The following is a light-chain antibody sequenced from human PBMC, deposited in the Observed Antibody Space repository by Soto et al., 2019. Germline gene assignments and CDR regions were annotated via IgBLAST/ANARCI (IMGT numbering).Light chain of an antibody. CDR2: EVE. CDR1: GSDVGAYNF. Sequence: QSALTQPPSASGSTGQSVTISCTGTGSDVGAYNFVSWYQQHPGKAPKAIIYEVEKRPSGVPDRCSGSKSGNTASLTVSGLQADDEADYDCNSFAGGSRWVFGGGTKLTVL. V-gene: IGLV2-8*01. CDR3: NSFAGGSRWV. J-gene: IGLJ3*02.